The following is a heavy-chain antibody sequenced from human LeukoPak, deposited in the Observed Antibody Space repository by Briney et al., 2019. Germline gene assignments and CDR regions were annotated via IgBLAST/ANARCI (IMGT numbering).Heavy chain of an antibody. J-gene: IGHJ4*02. CDR1: GFTLSNYW. CDR2: IKEDGSEK. D-gene: IGHD1-14*01. Sequence: GGSQRLSCAASGFTLSNYWMSWVRQAPGKGLEWVANIKEDGSEKFYVDSVKGRFTISRDNAKNSLHLQLNSLRAEDTAVYYCTRQGHHNFEYWGQGTLSPSPQ. CDR3: TRQGHHNFEY. V-gene: IGHV3-7*01.